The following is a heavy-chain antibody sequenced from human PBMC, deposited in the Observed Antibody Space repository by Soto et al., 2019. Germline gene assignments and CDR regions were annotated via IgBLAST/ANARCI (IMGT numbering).Heavy chain of an antibody. CDR1: GFTFSRYL. J-gene: IGHJ3*02. CDR3: ARGDTPMITGMDSFDI. D-gene: IGHD5-18*01. Sequence: PGGSLRLSCAASGFTFSRYLMNWVRQAPGKGLEWVANIKQDGTEKNYVDSVKGRFTISRDNAKNSLYLQMDSLRAEDTAVYFCARGDTPMITGMDSFDIWGQGTLVTVSS. V-gene: IGHV3-7*01. CDR2: IKQDGTEK.